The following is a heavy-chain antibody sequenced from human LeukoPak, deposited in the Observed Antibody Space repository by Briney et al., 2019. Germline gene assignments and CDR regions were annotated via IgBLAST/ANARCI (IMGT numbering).Heavy chain of an antibody. CDR3: ARESYYDFWSGR. Sequence: TSQTLSLTCTVSGGSISSGDYYWSWIRQPPGKGLEWIGYIYYSGSTNYNPSLKSRVTISVDTSKNQFSLKLSSVTAADTAVYYCARESYYDFWSGRWGQGTLVTVSS. CDR1: GGSISSGDYY. V-gene: IGHV4-61*08. CDR2: IYYSGST. J-gene: IGHJ4*02. D-gene: IGHD3-3*01.